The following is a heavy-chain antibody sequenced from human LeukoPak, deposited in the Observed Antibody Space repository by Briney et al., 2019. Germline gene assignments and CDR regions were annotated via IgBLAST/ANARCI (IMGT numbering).Heavy chain of an antibody. D-gene: IGHD3-3*01. CDR3: ARDDYDFWSGYSAAY. Sequence: GGSLRLSCAASGFTFSSYWMSWVRQAPGKGLEWVANIKQDGSEKYNVDSVKGRFTISRDNAKNSLYLQMNSLRAEDTAVYYCARDDYDFWSGYSAAYWGQGTLVTVSS. CDR2: IKQDGSEK. V-gene: IGHV3-7*01. J-gene: IGHJ4*02. CDR1: GFTFSSYW.